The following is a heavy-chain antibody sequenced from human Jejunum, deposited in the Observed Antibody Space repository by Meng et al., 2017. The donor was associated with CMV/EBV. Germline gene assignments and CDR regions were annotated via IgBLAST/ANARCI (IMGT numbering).Heavy chain of an antibody. J-gene: IGHJ5*02. CDR3: ARGFVKYTVTRVGNWFDP. Sequence: QVQLPQVVAGLLKPSEARSLTCAVYGGSFSGYYWGWIRQPPGTGLEWIGEINHSGSTHYSPSLKSRVTISVDTSKNQFSLKLSSVTAADTAVYYCARGFVKYTVTRVGNWFDPWGQGTLVTVLL. V-gene: IGHV4-34*01. CDR2: INHSGST. CDR1: GGSFSGYY. D-gene: IGHD4-17*01.